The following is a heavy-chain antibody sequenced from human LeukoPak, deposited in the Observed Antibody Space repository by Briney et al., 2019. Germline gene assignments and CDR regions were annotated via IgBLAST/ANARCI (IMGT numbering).Heavy chain of an antibody. Sequence: SETLSLTCTVSGGSISSYYWSWIRQPPGKGLEWIGYIYYSGSTYYNPSLKSRVTISVDTSKNQFSLKLSSVTAADTAVYYCARRDYYGSGSYDYWGQGTLVTVSS. CDR3: ARRDYYGSGSYDY. CDR2: IYYSGST. D-gene: IGHD3-10*01. J-gene: IGHJ4*02. CDR1: GGSISSYY. V-gene: IGHV4-59*04.